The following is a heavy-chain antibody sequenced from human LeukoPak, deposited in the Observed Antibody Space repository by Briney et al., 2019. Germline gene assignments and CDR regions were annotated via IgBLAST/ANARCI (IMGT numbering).Heavy chain of an antibody. V-gene: IGHV1-2*02. J-gene: IGHJ4*02. D-gene: IGHD4-23*01. CDR3: ARDRNTVVTRIFDY. CDR2: INPNSGGT. Sequence: ASVKVSCKASGYTFTDYYMHWVRQAPGQGLEWMGWINPNSGGTNYAEKFQGRVTMTRDTSTSTVYMELSSLRSEDTAVYYCARDRNTVVTRIFDYWGQGTLVTVSS. CDR1: GYTFTDYY.